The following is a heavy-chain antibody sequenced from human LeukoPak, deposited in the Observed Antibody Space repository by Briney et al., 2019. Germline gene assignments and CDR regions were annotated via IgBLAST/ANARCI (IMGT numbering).Heavy chain of an antibody. CDR3: AKAGSSSWSFDY. CDR2: ISVSGGGT. D-gene: IGHD6-13*01. J-gene: IGHJ4*02. Sequence: TGGSLRLSCAASGFTFSSYAMSWVRQAPGKGLEWVSGISVSGGGTYYADSVKGRFTISRDNSKNTLYLQMNSLRAEDTAIYFCAKAGSSSWSFDYWGQGTLVTVSS. V-gene: IGHV3-23*01. CDR1: GFTFSSYA.